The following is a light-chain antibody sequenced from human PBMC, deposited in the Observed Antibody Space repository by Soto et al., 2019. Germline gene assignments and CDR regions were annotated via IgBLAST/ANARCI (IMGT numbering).Light chain of an antibody. Sequence: EIVLTQSPATLSLSPGERATLSCRASQSVSSYLAWYQQKPGQAPRLLIYDASNRATGIPARFSGSGSGTDFTLTISRLEPEDFAVYYCQQYSSSPSGTFGQGTKVDIK. CDR2: DAS. J-gene: IGKJ1*01. V-gene: IGKV3-11*01. CDR1: QSVSSY. CDR3: QQYSSSPSGT.